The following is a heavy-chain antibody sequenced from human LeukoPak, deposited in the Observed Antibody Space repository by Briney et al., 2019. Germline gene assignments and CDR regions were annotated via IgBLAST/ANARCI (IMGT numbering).Heavy chain of an antibody. D-gene: IGHD6-19*01. CDR1: GGTFSSYP. CDR3: ASGAPSSGWPNFDY. V-gene: IGHV1-69*06. Sequence: ASVKVSCKASGGTFSSYPINWVRQAPGQGLEWMGGITPIFGTSNYAQKFQGRVTITADKSTSTAYMELSSLRSEDTAVYYCASGAPSSGWPNFDYWGQGTLVTVSS. CDR2: ITPIFGTS. J-gene: IGHJ4*02.